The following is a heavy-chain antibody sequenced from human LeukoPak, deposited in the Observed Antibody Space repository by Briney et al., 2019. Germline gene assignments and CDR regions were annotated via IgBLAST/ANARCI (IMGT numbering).Heavy chain of an antibody. D-gene: IGHD2-15*01. V-gene: IGHV3-48*01. J-gene: IGHJ5*02. CDR1: GGSISSSS. CDR3: ARGVVVVVAATYNWFDP. Sequence: PSETLSLTCTVSGGSISSSSYYWGWIRQPPGKGLEWVSYISSSSSTIYYADSVRGRLTISRDNAKNSLYLQMNSLRAEDTAVYYCARGVVVVVAATYNWFDPWGQGTLVTVSS. CDR2: ISSSSSTI.